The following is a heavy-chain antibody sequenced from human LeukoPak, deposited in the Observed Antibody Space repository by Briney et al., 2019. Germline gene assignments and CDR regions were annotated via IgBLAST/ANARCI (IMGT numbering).Heavy chain of an antibody. CDR2: IYTSGST. CDR3: ARSRYGDLYFDY. V-gene: IGHV4-4*09. D-gene: IGHD4-17*01. Sequence: SETLSLTCTVSGGSISSYYWSWIRQPPGKGLEWIGYIYTSGSTNYNPSLKSRVTISVDTSKNQFSLKLSSVTAADTAVYYCARSRYGDLYFDYWGQGTLVTVSS. CDR1: GGSISSYY. J-gene: IGHJ4*02.